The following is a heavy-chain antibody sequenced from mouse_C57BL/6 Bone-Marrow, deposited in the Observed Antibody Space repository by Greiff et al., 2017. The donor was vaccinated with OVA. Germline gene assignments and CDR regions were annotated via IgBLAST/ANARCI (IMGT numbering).Heavy chain of an antibody. V-gene: IGHV10-1*01. CDR2: IRSKSNNYAT. J-gene: IGHJ1*03. Sequence: DVMLVESGGGLVQPKGSLKLSCAASGFSFNTYAMNWVRQAPGKGLEWVARIRSKSNNYATYYADSVKDRFTISRDDSESMLYLQMNNLKTEDTAMYYCVRGGSSYWYFDVWAQGPRSPSPQ. CDR1: GFSFNTYA. CDR3: VRGGSSYWYFDV. D-gene: IGHD1-1*01.